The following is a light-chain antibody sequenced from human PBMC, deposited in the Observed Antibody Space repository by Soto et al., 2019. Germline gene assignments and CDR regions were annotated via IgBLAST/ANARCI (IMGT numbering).Light chain of an antibody. Sequence: DIQMTQSPSSLSASVGDRVTITCRASQSISSYLNWYQQTPGKAPKLLIYGASTRATGIPARFSGSGSGTEFTLTISSLQSEDFAVYYCQQYNNWPPWTFGQGTKVDIK. CDR2: GAS. CDR1: QSISSY. J-gene: IGKJ1*01. V-gene: IGKV1-39*01. CDR3: QQYNNWPPWT.